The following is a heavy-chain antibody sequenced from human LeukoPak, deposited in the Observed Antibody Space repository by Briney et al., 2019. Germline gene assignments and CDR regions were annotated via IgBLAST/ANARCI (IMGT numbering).Heavy chain of an antibody. J-gene: IGHJ2*01. V-gene: IGHV4-38-2*02. CDR3: ARDPYNDYERYFDL. CDR1: GYSLSRGYY. D-gene: IGHD4-17*01. CDR2: IYHSGST. Sequence: SETLSLTCTVSGYSLSRGYYWGWIRQPPGEGLEWIGNIYHSGSTYYNPSLKSRVTISVDTSKNQFSLKLSSVTAADTAVYYCARDPYNDYERYFDLWGRGTLVTVSS.